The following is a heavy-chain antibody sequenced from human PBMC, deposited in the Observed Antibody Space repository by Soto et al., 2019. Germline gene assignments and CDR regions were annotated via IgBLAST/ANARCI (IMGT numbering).Heavy chain of an antibody. D-gene: IGHD2-2*03. CDR1: GYTFISYG. Sequence: HVQLVQSGAEVKKPGASLKVSCKASGYTFISYGVSWVRQAPGQGLEWLGWISPYNGNTNYAQKFQSRRTMTRDTSTSTVYMDLRSLRSDDTAVYYCARDHTKWIADAFDIWGQGTMVVVSS. CDR2: ISPYNGNT. CDR3: ARDHTKWIADAFDI. J-gene: IGHJ3*02. V-gene: IGHV1-18*01.